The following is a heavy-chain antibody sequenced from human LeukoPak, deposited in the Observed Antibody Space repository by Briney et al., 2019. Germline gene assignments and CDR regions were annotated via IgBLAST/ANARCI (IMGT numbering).Heavy chain of an antibody. CDR1: GVAVNSYF. CDR3: ARGRGGD. CDR2: ISSEGFT. D-gene: IGHD2-15*01. Sequence: GGSLRLSCAVAGVAVNSYFMGWVRQAPGKGLEWVSLISSEGFTYYADSVKVRFTISRDNSKNTLYLQMNSLRAEDTALYYCARGRGGDWGRGALVTVSS. V-gene: IGHV3-53*01. J-gene: IGHJ4*02.